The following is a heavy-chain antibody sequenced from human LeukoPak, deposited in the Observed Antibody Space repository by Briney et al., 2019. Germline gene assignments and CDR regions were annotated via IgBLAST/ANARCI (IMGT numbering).Heavy chain of an antibody. CDR2: IYYSGST. CDR3: ARGLKGRSSSWFGHRYNWFDP. J-gene: IGHJ5*02. V-gene: IGHV4-39*07. D-gene: IGHD6-13*01. Sequence: PSETLSLTCTVSGGSISSSSYYWGWIRQPPGKGLEWIGSIYYSGSTNYNPSLKSRVTISVDTSKNQFSLKLSSVTAADTAVYYCARGLKGRSSSWFGHRYNWFDPWGQGTLVTVSS. CDR1: GGSISSSSYY.